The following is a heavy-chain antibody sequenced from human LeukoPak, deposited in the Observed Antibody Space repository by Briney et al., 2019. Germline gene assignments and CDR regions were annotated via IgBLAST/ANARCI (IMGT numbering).Heavy chain of an antibody. CDR3: AKGRTYYYGSGSYLDY. CDR2: IKSDGSST. D-gene: IGHD3-10*01. Sequence: GGSLRLSCAASGFTFTHYWMYWVRQAPGKGLVWVSRIKSDGSSTSYADSVKGRFTISRDNSKNTLYLQMNSLRAEDTAVYYCAKGRTYYYGSGSYLDYWGQGTLVTVSS. CDR1: GFTFTHYW. J-gene: IGHJ4*02. V-gene: IGHV3-74*01.